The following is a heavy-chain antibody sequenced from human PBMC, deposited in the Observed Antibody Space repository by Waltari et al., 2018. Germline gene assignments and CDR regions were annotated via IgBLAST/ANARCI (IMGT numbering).Heavy chain of an antibody. CDR2: IYPGDSDT. J-gene: IGHJ4*02. CDR3: ARPYYYDSSGYYSPGY. CDR1: GYSFTSYW. V-gene: IGHV5-51*03. D-gene: IGHD3-22*01. Sequence: EVQLVQSGAEVKKPGESLKISCKGSGYSFTSYWIGWVRQMPGKGLEWMGIIYPGDSDTRYSPSCQGQVTISADKSISTAYLQWSSLKASDTAMYYCARPYYYDSSGYYSPGYWGQGTLVTVSS.